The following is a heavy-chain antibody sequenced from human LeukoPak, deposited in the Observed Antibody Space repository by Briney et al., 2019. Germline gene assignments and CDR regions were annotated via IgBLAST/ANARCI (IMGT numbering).Heavy chain of an antibody. CDR1: GFTFNKYW. CDR3: ARDIDTAMVTYDY. D-gene: IGHD5-18*01. CDR2: INSDGSIT. J-gene: IGHJ4*02. V-gene: IGHV3-74*01. Sequence: GGSLRPSCAASGFTFNKYWMHWVRHTPGKGLVWVSRINSDGSITTYADSVKGRITITRDNTKNTPYLQVKSRRADDTAVYYCARDIDTAMVTYDYWGQGTLVTVSS.